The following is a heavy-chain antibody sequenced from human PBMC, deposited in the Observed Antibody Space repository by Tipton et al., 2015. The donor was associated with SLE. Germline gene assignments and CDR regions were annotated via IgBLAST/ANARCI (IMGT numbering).Heavy chain of an antibody. J-gene: IGHJ4*02. CDR3: ARHSLRGYSGYDRPYFDY. CDR1: GVSISNYY. Sequence: TLSLTCYVTGVSISNYYWTWIRQSPGKGLEWIGNVYKNYNPSLESRVTISVDTSRNLFSLKVTSVTAADTAVYYCARHSLRGYSGYDRPYFDYWGQGTLVTVSS. CDR2: VYKN. V-gene: IGHV4-59*08. D-gene: IGHD5-12*01.